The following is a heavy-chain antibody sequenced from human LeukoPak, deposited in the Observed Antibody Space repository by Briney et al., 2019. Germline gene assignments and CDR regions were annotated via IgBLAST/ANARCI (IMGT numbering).Heavy chain of an antibody. D-gene: IGHD2-21*02. V-gene: IGHV3-74*01. CDR2: INGDESFT. Sequence: GGSLRLSCTASGYTFSSHWIHWVRQAPGKGLVWVSRINGDESFTSYAESVRGRFTISRDNAKNTVYLQMNSLRADDTAVYYCARAVVVTASDYWGQGTLVTVSS. J-gene: IGHJ4*02. CDR3: ARAVVVTASDY. CDR1: GYTFSSHW.